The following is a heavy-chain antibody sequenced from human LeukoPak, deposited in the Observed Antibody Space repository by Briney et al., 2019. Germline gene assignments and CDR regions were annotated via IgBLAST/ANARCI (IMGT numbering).Heavy chain of an antibody. J-gene: IGHJ3*02. CDR1: GGSISSGGYY. Sequence: PSETLSLTCTVSGGSISSGGYYWSWIRQPPGKGLEWIGYIYHSGSTYYNPSLKSRVTISVDRSKNQFSLKLSSVTAADTAVYYCARSLQSYYDSSGYYLNDAFDIWGQGTMVTVSS. D-gene: IGHD3-22*01. CDR2: IYHSGST. CDR3: ARSLQSYYDSSGYYLNDAFDI. V-gene: IGHV4-30-2*01.